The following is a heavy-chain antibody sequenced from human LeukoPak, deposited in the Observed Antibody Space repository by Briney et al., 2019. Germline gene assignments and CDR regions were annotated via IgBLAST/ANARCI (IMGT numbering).Heavy chain of an antibody. V-gene: IGHV3-7*01. CDR1: GFTFSSYW. D-gene: IGHD6-13*01. CDR2: IKQDGSEK. CDR3: AREGRIAALDY. J-gene: IGHJ4*02. Sequence: GGSLRLSCAASGFTFSSYWMSWVRQAPRKGLEWVANIKQDGSEKYYVDSVKGRFTISRDNAKNSLYLQMNSLRAEDTAVYYCAREGRIAALDYWGQGTLVTVSS.